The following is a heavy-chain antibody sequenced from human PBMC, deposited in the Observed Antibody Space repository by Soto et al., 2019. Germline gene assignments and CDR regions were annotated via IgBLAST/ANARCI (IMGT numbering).Heavy chain of an antibody. J-gene: IGHJ4*02. Sequence: QVQLVQSGTEVKKPGASVKVTCKPSGYSFTSFGISWMRQAPGQGLEWLGWVSPYNGNTYSAQSLQGRLTMTTDTARGTVYMERTGLTINDTASYYCARDQAVSTVSGAHYFDSWGLGTLVAVS. CDR2: VSPYNGNT. CDR3: ARDQAVSTVSGAHYFDS. CDR1: GYSFTSFG. D-gene: IGHD6-19*01. V-gene: IGHV1-18*01.